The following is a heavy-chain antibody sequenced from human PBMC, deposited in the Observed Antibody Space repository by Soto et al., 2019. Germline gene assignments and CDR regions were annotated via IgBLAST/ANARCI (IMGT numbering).Heavy chain of an antibody. CDR1: GFSLSTSGMC. V-gene: IGHV2-70*01. Sequence: SGPTLVNPTQTLTLTCTFSGFSLSTSGMCVSWIRQPPGKALEWLAFSDWDDDKYYSTSLKTRLTISKDTSKNQVVLTMTNMDPVDTATYYRARLEIGSSGYHFDYWGQGTPVTVSS. CDR2: SDWDDDK. CDR3: ARLEIGSSGYHFDY. J-gene: IGHJ4*02. D-gene: IGHD3-22*01.